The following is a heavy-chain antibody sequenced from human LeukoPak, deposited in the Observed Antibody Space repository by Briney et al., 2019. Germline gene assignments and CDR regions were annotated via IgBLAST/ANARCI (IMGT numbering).Heavy chain of an antibody. CDR2: IYYSGIT. J-gene: IGHJ4*02. CDR3: ARDRNPPLIAAAGTDFDY. V-gene: IGHV4-39*07. CDR1: GGSISSSSYY. Sequence: SETLSLTCTVSGGSISSSSYYWGWIRQPPGKGLEWIVSIYYSGITYYNTSLKSRVTISVDTSKNQFSLKLSSVTAADTAVYYCARDRNPPLIAAAGTDFDYWGQGTLVTVSS. D-gene: IGHD6-13*01.